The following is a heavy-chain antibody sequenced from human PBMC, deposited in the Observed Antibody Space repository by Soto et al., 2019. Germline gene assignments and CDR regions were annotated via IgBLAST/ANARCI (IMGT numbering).Heavy chain of an antibody. Sequence: QVQLVESGGGVVQPGRSLRLSCAASGFTFSSYGMHWVRQAPGKGLEWVAVISYDGSNKYYADSVKGRFTISRDNSKNTLYLQMNSLRAEDTAVYYCAKDGKYYYDSSGYYRLFDYWGQGTLVTVSS. CDR2: ISYDGSNK. J-gene: IGHJ4*02. V-gene: IGHV3-30*18. CDR3: AKDGKYYYDSSGYYRLFDY. CDR1: GFTFSSYG. D-gene: IGHD3-22*01.